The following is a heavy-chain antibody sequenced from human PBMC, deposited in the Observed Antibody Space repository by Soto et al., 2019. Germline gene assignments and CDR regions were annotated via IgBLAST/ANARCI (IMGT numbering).Heavy chain of an antibody. CDR1: GFTYSTYA. Sequence: PGGSLRLSCAASGFTYSTYAMNWVRQAPGKGLEWVSAITATAVSTYYADSVKGRFTISRDNSKNMLYLQMNSLRAEDTAVYYYVKAGGTCISSTCYPHWFDPWGQGTQVTVSS. J-gene: IGHJ5*02. D-gene: IGHD2-2*01. CDR2: ITATAVST. CDR3: VKAGGTCISSTCYPHWFDP. V-gene: IGHV3-23*01.